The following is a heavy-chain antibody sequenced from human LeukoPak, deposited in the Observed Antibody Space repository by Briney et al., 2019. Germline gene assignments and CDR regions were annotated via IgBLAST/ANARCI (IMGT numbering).Heavy chain of an antibody. D-gene: IGHD2-8*02. J-gene: IGHJ6*02. Sequence: SETLSLTCAVSGGSVSSSLRWSWVRQPPGKGLEWIGEIYHSGTTNYNPSLKSRVTISVDKSKNQFSLKLSSVTAADTAVYFCARDLASTGPYWYGLDVWGQGTAVTVSS. V-gene: IGHV4-4*02. CDR1: GGSVSSSLR. CDR2: IYHSGTT. CDR3: ARDLASTGPYWYGLDV.